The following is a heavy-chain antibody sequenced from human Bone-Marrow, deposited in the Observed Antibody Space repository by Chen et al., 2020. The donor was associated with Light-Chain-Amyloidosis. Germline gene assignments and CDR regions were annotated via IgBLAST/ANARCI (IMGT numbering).Heavy chain of an antibody. CDR1: GFAFSSYA. CDR3: AKDISYDDILPGYPADAFDI. D-gene: IGHD3-9*01. J-gene: IGHJ3*02. CDR2: ISGSGGSG. Sequence: EVQLVESGGGLLQRGGSLRLSCAASGFAFSSYAMSWVRQAPGKGLEWVSTISGSGGSGYVGGSVKGRLTISRDNSKNALFLQMNSLRAEDTAVYYWAKDISYDDILPGYPADAFDIWGQGTMVTVSS. V-gene: IGHV3-23*04.